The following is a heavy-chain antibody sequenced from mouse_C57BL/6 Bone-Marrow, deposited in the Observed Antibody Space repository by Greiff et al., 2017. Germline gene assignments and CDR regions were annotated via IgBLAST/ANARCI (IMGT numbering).Heavy chain of an antibody. V-gene: IGHV1-4*01. D-gene: IGHD3-2*02. CDR3: ARKQLRLRYYFDY. CDR2: INPSSGYT. CDR1: GYTFTSYT. Sequence: QVQLKQSGAELARPGASVKMSCKASGYTFTSYTMHWVKQRPGQGLEWIGYINPSSGYTKYNQKFKDKATLTADKSSSTAYMRLSSLTSEDSAVYYCARKQLRLRYYFDYWGQGTTLTVSS. J-gene: IGHJ2*01.